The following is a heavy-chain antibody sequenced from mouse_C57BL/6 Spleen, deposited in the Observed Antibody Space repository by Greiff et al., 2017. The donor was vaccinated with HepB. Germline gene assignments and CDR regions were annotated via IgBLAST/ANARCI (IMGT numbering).Heavy chain of an antibody. D-gene: IGHD2-1*01. CDR1: GFTFSDYY. J-gene: IGHJ1*03. V-gene: IGHV5-12*01. CDR3: ASYYGNYGYFDV. CDR2: ISNGGGST. Sequence: EVKLMESGGGLVQPGGSLKLSCAASGFTFSDYYMYWVRQTPEKRLEWVAYISNGGGSTYYPDTVKGRFTISRDNAKNTLYLQMSRLKSEDTAMYYCASYYGNYGYFDVWGTGTTVTVSS.